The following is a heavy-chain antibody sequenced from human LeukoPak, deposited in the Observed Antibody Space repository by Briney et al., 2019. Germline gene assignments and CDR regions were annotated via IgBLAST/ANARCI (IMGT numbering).Heavy chain of an antibody. J-gene: IGHJ4*02. CDR1: GFTFSSCA. CDR3: AKQKYTSGWDYFDY. Sequence: SGGSLRLSCAASGFTFSSCAMSWVRQAPGKGLEWVSTVSGSGGSTYDADSVKGRFTISRDNSKNTLYLQLNSLRAEDTAVYYCAKQKYTSGWDYFDYWGQGTLVTVSS. D-gene: IGHD6-19*01. CDR2: VSGSGGST. V-gene: IGHV3-23*01.